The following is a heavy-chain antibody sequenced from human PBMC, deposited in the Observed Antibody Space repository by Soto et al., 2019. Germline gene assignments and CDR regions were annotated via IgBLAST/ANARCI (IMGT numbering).Heavy chain of an antibody. CDR3: ARDRVPTLVTPIYYYGIDV. CDR1: GFTFSSYG. J-gene: IGHJ6*02. V-gene: IGHV3-33*01. CDR2: IWYDGSNK. D-gene: IGHD3-16*01. Sequence: PGGSLRLSCAASGFTFSSYGMHWVRQAPGKGLEWVAVIWYDGSNKYYADSVKGRFTISRDNSKNTLYLQMNSLRAEDTAVYYCARDRVPTLVTPIYYYGIDVWGQGTTVTVSS.